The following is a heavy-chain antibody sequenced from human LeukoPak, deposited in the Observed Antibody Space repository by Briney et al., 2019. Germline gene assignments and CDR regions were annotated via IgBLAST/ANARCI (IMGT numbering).Heavy chain of an antibody. CDR1: GGSISSYY. D-gene: IGHD3-9*01. V-gene: IGHV4-39*07. CDR3: ARGTLRYFDKG. Sequence: NPSETLSLTCTVSGGSISSYYWGWIRQSPGKGLEWIGSIYYSGNTYYNPSLKSRVTISVDTSKNQFSLKLSSVTAADTAVYYCARGTLRYFDKGWGQGTLVTVSS. J-gene: IGHJ4*02. CDR2: IYYSGNT.